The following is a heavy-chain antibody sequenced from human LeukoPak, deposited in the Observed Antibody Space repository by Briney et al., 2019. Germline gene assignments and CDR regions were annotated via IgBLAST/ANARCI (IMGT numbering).Heavy chain of an antibody. D-gene: IGHD3-22*01. V-gene: IGHV1-69*04. Sequence: ASVKVSCKASGGTFSSYAISWVRQVPGQGLEWMGRIIPIFGIANYAQKFQGRVTITADKSTSTAYMELSSLRSEDTAVYYCARSYYYDSSGYYTYYFDYWGQGTLVTVSS. CDR3: ARSYYYDSSGYYTYYFDY. CDR1: GGTFSSYA. CDR2: IIPIFGIA. J-gene: IGHJ4*02.